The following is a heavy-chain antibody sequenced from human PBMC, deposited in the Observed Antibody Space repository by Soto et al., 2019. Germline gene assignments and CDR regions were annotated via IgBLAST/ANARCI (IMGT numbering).Heavy chain of an antibody. Sequence: QVQLQESGPGLVKPSQTLSLTCTVSGGSISSGGYYWSWIRQHPGKGLEWIGYIYYSGSTYYNPSLKSRVTFSVDTSKDQFSLKLSSVTAADTAVYYCAVSRDGYSMDVWGQGTTVTVSS. CDR2: IYYSGST. CDR1: GGSISSGGYY. V-gene: IGHV4-31*03. CDR3: AVSRDGYSMDV. D-gene: IGHD2-2*01. J-gene: IGHJ6*02.